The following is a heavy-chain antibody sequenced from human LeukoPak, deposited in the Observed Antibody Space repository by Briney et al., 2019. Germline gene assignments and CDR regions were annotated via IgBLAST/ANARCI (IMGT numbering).Heavy chain of an antibody. Sequence: GGSLRLSCAASGITLSVYWMSWVRQAPGKGLEWVANIKQDGSEKYYRDSVQGRFTISRDNAKNSLYLQMNGLRAEDTAVYYCARSGSGYFDYWGQGSLVTVSS. CDR2: IKQDGSEK. CDR3: ARSGSGYFDY. J-gene: IGHJ4*02. CDR1: GITLSVYW. V-gene: IGHV3-7*01.